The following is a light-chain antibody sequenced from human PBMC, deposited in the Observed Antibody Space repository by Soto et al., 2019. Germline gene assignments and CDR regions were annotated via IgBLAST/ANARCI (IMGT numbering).Light chain of an antibody. CDR1: QTISST. CDR3: LQYNNWPLT. CDR2: GAS. V-gene: IGKV3-15*01. Sequence: EVVMTQSPATLSVSPGERATLSCRASQTISSTLAWYQQKPGQAPRLLIYGASTRATDIPARFSGSGSGTEFTLTISSLQSEDFAVYYCLQYNNWPLTFGGGPRWRSN. J-gene: IGKJ4*01.